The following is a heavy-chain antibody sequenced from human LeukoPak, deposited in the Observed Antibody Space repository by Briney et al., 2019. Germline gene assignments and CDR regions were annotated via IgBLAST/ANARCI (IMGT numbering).Heavy chain of an antibody. J-gene: IGHJ4*02. Sequence: GGSLRLSCAASGFTFGTYAMTWVRQAPGMGLEWVSTILNNGVSAYHADSVKGRFTISRDNSKNTLYLQMNSLRAEDTAVYYCAKDSTLRYSYGLGDYFDYWGQGTLVTVSS. CDR1: GFTFGTYA. CDR3: AKDSTLRYSYGLGDYFDY. CDR2: ILNNGVSA. V-gene: IGHV3-23*01. D-gene: IGHD5-18*01.